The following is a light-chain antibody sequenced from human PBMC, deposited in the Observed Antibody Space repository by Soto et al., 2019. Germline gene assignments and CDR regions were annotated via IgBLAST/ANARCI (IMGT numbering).Light chain of an antibody. J-gene: IGLJ7*01. CDR1: SSNIGAGYD. CDR3: QSYDSSLSGAV. V-gene: IGLV1-40*01. Sequence: QSVLTQPPSVSGAPGQRVTIFCTGSSSNIGAGYDVHWYQQLPGTAPKLLIYGNSNRPSGVPDRFSGSKPGTSASLAITGLQAEDEADYYCQSYDSSLSGAVFGGGTQLTVL. CDR2: GNS.